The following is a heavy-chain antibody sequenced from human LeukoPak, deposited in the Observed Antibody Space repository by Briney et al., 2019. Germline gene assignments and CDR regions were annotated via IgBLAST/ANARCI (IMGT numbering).Heavy chain of an antibody. J-gene: IGHJ4*02. D-gene: IGHD6-6*01. V-gene: IGHV4-59*01. Sequence: SETLSLTCTVSGGSISSYYWSWIRQPPGKGPEWIGYIYYSGSTNYNPSLKSRVTISVDTSKNQFSLKLSSVTAADTAVYYCARDNGSSEYYFDYWGQGTLVTVSS. CDR1: GGSISSYY. CDR2: IYYSGST. CDR3: ARDNGSSEYYFDY.